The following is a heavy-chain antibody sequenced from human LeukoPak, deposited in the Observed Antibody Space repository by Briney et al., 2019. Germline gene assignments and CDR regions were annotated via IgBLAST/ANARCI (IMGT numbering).Heavy chain of an antibody. V-gene: IGHV1-8*01. J-gene: IGHJ4*02. CDR1: GYTFTSYD. Sequence: ASVKVSCKASGYTFTSYDINWVRQATGQGLEWMGWMNPNSGNTGYAQKFQGRVTMTRNTSISTAYMELSSLRSEDTAVYYCATAPPLFITISYYWGQGTLVTVSS. D-gene: IGHD3-3*01. CDR3: ATAPPLFITISYY. CDR2: MNPNSGNT.